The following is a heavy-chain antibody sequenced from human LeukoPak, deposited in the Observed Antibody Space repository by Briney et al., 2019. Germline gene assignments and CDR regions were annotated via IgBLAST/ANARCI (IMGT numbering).Heavy chain of an antibody. J-gene: IGHJ4*02. Sequence: GGSLRLSCAASGFTFSSYAMSWVRQAPGKGREWVSAISGSGGSTYYADSVKGRFTISRDNSKNTLYLQMNSLRAEDTAVYYCAKSPLLWFGELLLYFDYWGQGTLVTVSS. CDR3: AKSPLLWFGELLLYFDY. CDR1: GFTFSSYA. V-gene: IGHV3-23*01. CDR2: ISGSGGST. D-gene: IGHD3-10*01.